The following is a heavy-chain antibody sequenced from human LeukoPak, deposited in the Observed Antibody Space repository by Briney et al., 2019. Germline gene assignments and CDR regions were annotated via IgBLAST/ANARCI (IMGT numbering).Heavy chain of an antibody. Sequence: PGGSLRLSCSASGFTFSRYAMHWVRQAPGKGLEYVSAITPSGGTTYYADSVKGRFTISRDNYKNTVYLQMSSLRAEDTAVYYCVKIYIEMATISPFDYWGQGTLVTVSS. V-gene: IGHV3-64D*09. CDR1: GFTFSRYA. D-gene: IGHD5-24*01. CDR3: VKIYIEMATISPFDY. CDR2: ITPSGGTT. J-gene: IGHJ4*02.